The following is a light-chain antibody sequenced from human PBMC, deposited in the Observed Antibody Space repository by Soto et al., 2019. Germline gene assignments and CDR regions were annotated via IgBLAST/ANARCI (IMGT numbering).Light chain of an antibody. CDR2: DAS. CDR3: QQRSNWPPLT. V-gene: IGKV3-11*01. J-gene: IGKJ4*01. CDR1: QSVSSY. Sequence: EIVLTQSPATLSLSPGERATLSCRASQSVSSYLAWYQQKPGQAPRLLIYDASNRATGIPARFSGSGSGTGFTLTISSLEPEDFAVYYCQQRSNWPPLTFGGGTKVEFK.